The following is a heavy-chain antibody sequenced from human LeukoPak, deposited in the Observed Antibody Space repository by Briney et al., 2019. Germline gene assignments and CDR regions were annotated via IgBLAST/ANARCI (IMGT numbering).Heavy chain of an antibody. V-gene: IGHV3-69-1*02. CDR3: RVGRENDY. J-gene: IGHJ4*02. CDR2: ISSSSKI. D-gene: IGHD1-26*01. CDR1: GFTFNTYS. Sequence: GGSLRLSCAASGFTFNTYSMNWIRQAPGKGLEWISYISSSSKIHYADSVTGRFTISRDDAKNSLFLQMSSLRVEDTAVYCARVGRENDYWGQGTLVTVSS.